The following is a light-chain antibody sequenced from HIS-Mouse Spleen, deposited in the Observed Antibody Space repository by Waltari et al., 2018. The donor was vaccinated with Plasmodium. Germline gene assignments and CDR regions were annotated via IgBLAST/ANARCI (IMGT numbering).Light chain of an antibody. CDR1: QSVSSSY. Sequence: EIVLTQSPATLSLSPGDRATLPCRASQSVSSSYLAWYQQKPGQAPRLLIYGASSRATGIPGRFSGSGSGTDFTLTISRLEPEDFAVYYCQQYGSSPYTFGQGTKLEIK. V-gene: IGKV3-20*01. J-gene: IGKJ2*01. CDR3: QQYGSSPYT. CDR2: GAS.